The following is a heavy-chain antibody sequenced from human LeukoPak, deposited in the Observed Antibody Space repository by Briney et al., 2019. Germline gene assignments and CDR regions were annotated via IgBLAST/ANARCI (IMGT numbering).Heavy chain of an antibody. V-gene: IGHV4-59*01. D-gene: IGHD3-10*01. J-gene: IGHJ4*02. CDR2: IYYSGST. CDR3: ARAVNSYGSGSYSFDY. Sequence: PSETLSLTCTVSGXSISSYYWSWIRQPPGKGREWIGYIYYSGSTNYNPSLKSRVTISVDTSKNQFSLKLSSVTAADTAVYYCARAVNSYGSGSYSFDYWGQGTLVTVSS. CDR1: GXSISSYY.